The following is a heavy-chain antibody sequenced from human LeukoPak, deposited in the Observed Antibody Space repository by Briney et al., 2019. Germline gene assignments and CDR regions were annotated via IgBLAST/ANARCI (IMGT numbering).Heavy chain of an antibody. J-gene: IGHJ6*03. CDR3: ATDEIGYCSGGSCYYYMDV. D-gene: IGHD2-15*01. V-gene: IGHV4-59*01. CDR1: GGSISSYY. Sequence: SETLSLTYTVSGGSISSYYWSWIRQPPGKGLEWIGYIYYSGSTNYNPSLKSRVTISVDTSKNQFSLKLSSVTAADTAVYYCATDEIGYCSGGSCYYYMDVWGKGTTVTVSS. CDR2: IYYSGST.